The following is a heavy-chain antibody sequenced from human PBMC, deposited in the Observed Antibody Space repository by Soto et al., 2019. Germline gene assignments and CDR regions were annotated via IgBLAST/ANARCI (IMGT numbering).Heavy chain of an antibody. CDR3: TLSSGNVLSPLC. D-gene: IGHD3-22*01. V-gene: IGHV1-69*02. Sequence: QVQLVQSGAEVKKPGSSVKVSCQASGGTFSSYTISWVRQAPGQGLEWMGRIIPILGIANYAQKFQGRVTITADKSTSTAYMELSSLRSEDTGVYSCTLSSGNVLSPLCWGQGTLVTVSS. CDR2: IIPILGIA. CDR1: GGTFSSYT. J-gene: IGHJ4*02.